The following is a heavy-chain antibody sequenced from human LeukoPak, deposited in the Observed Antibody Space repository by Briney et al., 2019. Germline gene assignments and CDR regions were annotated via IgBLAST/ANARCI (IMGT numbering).Heavy chain of an antibody. D-gene: IGHD3-22*01. CDR2: ISVYNGNT. V-gene: IGHV1-18*01. Sequence: GALVKVSCETSEYTLAGYYIHWVRQAPGQGLEWMGWISVYNGNTNYPQRLQGRVTMTTDTSTTTAYMELRSLRSDDTAVYYCARDINGYYYDSHGYYPTDLWGQGTLVTVSS. CDR1: EYTLAGYY. J-gene: IGHJ5*02. CDR3: ARDINGYYYDSHGYYPTDL.